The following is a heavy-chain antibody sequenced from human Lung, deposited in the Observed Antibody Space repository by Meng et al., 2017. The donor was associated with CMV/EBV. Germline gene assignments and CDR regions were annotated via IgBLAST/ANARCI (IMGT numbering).Heavy chain of an antibody. J-gene: IGHJ4*02. CDR3: ARVGGCSGGGCYHRLFDY. D-gene: IGHD2-15*01. Sequence: QVQLQESAPGLVKPPQTLSLTCTVSGGSISSGDYYWSWIRQPPGKGLEWIGYIYYTGSTYYNPSLKSRVIISVDTSKNQFSLKLNSVTAADTAVYYCARVGGCSGGGCYHRLFDYWGQGTLVTVSS. V-gene: IGHV4-30-4*01. CDR2: IYYTGST. CDR1: GGSISSGDYY.